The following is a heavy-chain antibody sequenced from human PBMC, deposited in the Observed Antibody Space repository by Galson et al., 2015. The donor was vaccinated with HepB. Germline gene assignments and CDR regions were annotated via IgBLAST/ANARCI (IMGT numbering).Heavy chain of an antibody. D-gene: IGHD3-3*01. J-gene: IGHJ4*02. Sequence: ETLSLTCTVSGGSISSSSYYWGWIRQPPGKGLEWIGSIYYSGSTYDNPSLKSRVTISVDTSKNQFSLKVSSVTAADTAVYYCARHRRIQLTTYFDNWGQGNLVTV. CDR3: ARHRRIQLTTYFDN. V-gene: IGHV4-39*01. CDR2: IYYSGST. CDR1: GGSISSSSYY.